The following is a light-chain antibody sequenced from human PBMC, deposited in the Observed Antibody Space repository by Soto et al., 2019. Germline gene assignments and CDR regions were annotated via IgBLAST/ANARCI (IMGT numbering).Light chain of an antibody. Sequence: DIQMTQSPSSVSASVGDSVTITCRASQDISSWLAWYQQKPGKAPSLLIYAASSLQSGVPSRFSSSGAGTDFTLTINSLQPEDIATYYCQQTNNFPRTFGQGTKVDIK. CDR2: AAS. J-gene: IGKJ1*01. V-gene: IGKV1-12*01. CDR3: QQTNNFPRT. CDR1: QDISSW.